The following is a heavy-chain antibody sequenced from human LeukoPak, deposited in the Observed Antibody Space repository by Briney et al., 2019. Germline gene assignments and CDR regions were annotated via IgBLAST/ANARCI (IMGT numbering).Heavy chain of an antibody. V-gene: IGHV3-30*04. J-gene: IGHJ4*02. CDR3: ARLFRVVVPAANTHIDY. D-gene: IGHD2-2*01. CDR1: GFTFSSYA. CDR2: ISYDGSNK. Sequence: PGRSLRLSCAASGFTFSSYAMHWVRQAAGKGLEWVAVISYDGSNKYYADSVKGRFTISRDNSKNTLYLQMNSLRAEDAAVYYCARLFRVVVPAANTHIDYWGQGTLVTVSS.